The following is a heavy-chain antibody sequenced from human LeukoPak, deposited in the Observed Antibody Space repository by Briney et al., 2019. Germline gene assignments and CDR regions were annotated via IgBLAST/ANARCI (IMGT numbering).Heavy chain of an antibody. CDR1: GYIFTGYF. J-gene: IGHJ5*02. CDR3: ARDLYGSGSSNWFDP. V-gene: IGHV1-2*02. Sequence: ASVKVSCKASGYIFTGYFMHWVRQAPGQGLEWMGWINPNNGDTNYAQTFQGRVTMTRDTSISTAYMELSNLRSDDTAMFYCARDLYGSGSSNWFDPWGQGTLVTVSS. CDR2: INPNNGDT. D-gene: IGHD3-10*01.